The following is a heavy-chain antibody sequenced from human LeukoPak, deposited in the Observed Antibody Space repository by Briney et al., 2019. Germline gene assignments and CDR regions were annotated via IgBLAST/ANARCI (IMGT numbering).Heavy chain of an antibody. Sequence: ASVKVSCKASGYTFTSYEINWVRQATGQGLEWMGWMNHNSGNTGYAQKFQGRVTITRNTSISTAYMELSSLGSEDTAVYYCARLIAAAGTVNWFDPWGQGTLVTVSS. CDR1: GYTFTSYE. D-gene: IGHD6-13*01. J-gene: IGHJ5*02. CDR2: MNHNSGNT. V-gene: IGHV1-8*03. CDR3: ARLIAAAGTVNWFDP.